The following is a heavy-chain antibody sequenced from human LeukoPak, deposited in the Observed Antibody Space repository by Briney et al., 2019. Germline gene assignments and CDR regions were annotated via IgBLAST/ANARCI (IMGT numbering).Heavy chain of an antibody. CDR2: INPNSGGT. CDR1: GYTFTGYY. Sequence: ASVKVSCKASGYTFTGYYMHWVRQAPGQGLEWMGWINPNSGGTNYAQKFQGRVTMTRDTSISTAYMELSRLRSDDKAVYYCARDLPISDFWSGYPSYFDYWGQGTLVTVSS. D-gene: IGHD3-3*01. V-gene: IGHV1-2*02. CDR3: ARDLPISDFWSGYPSYFDY. J-gene: IGHJ4*02.